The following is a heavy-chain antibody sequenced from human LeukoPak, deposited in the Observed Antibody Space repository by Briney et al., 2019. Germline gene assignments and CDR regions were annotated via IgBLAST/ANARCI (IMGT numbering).Heavy chain of an antibody. V-gene: IGHV4-39*01. CDR3: ARSPGVKVRPLYYHDTSPLGHYFDY. CDR1: GGSLSSDDAY. Sequence: SGTPSLTCAVSGGSLSSDDAYWGWIRQPPGKGLEWVGRIYYSVRTSYTTSLKSRVSISVATSKIQCSLHLVSVTTAQTVVYYCARSPGVKVRPLYYHDTSPLGHYFDYWGQGTLVSVSS. D-gene: IGHD3-22*01. J-gene: IGHJ4*02. CDR2: IYYSVRT.